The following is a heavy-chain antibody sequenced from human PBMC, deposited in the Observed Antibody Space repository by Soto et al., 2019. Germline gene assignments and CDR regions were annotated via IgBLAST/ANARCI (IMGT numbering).Heavy chain of an antibody. V-gene: IGHV1-58*01. D-gene: IGHD5-18*01. CDR2: IVVGSGDT. J-gene: IGHJ6*02. CDR1: GFTFSRSA. CDR3: AAVVDTAKQSYDMDV. Sequence: QMQLVQSGPEVTKPGTSVKVSCKASGFTFSRSAVQWVRQARGQPLEWIGWIVVGSGDTNYAHKFQERVTITRDMSTSTAYMELSSLRSEDTAMYYCAAVVDTAKQSYDMDVWGQGTTVTVSS.